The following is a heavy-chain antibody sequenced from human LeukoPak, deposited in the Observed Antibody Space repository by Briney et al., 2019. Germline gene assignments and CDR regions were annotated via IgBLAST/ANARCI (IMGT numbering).Heavy chain of an antibody. Sequence: TGGSLRPSCAASGFTFSDYAMTWVRQAPGKGLEWVSAISGSGGNTYYADSVKGRFTISRDNSKDTLYLQMNSLRVEDTAVYYCANNEWHWGQGTLVTVSS. V-gene: IGHV3-23*01. J-gene: IGHJ1*01. CDR2: ISGSGGNT. CDR1: GFTFSDYA. CDR3: ANNEWH. D-gene: IGHD2-8*01.